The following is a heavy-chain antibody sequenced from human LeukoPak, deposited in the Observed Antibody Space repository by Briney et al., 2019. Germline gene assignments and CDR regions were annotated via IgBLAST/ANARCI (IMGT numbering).Heavy chain of an antibody. CDR3: ASSLRYCSSTSCLPYYFDY. CDR2: IGLSTSTI. D-gene: IGHD2-2*01. V-gene: IGHV3-48*04. CDR1: GFSFSNYA. Sequence: GGSLRLSCAASGFSFSNYAMNWVRQAPGKGLEWVSHIGLSTSTIYYADSVKGRFTISRDNAKNSLYLQMNSLRAEDTAVYYCASSLRYCSSTSCLPYYFDYWGQGTLVTVSS. J-gene: IGHJ4*02.